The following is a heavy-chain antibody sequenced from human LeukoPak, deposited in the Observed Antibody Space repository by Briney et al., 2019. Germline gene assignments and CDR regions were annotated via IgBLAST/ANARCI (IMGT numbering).Heavy chain of an antibody. CDR3: AKLGIDAFDI. Sequence: PGGSLRLSCAASGFTFSSYAMHWVRQAPGKGLEWVAVISYDGSNKYYADSVKGRFTISRDNSKNTLYLQMNSLRAEDTAVYYCAKLGIDAFDIWGQGTMVTVSS. CDR2: ISYDGSNK. D-gene: IGHD1-26*01. CDR1: GFTFSSYA. J-gene: IGHJ3*02. V-gene: IGHV3-30*18.